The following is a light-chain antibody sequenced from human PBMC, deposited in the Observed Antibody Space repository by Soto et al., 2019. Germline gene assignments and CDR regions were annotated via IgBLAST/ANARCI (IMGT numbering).Light chain of an antibody. CDR1: QTISSY. Sequence: IQLTQSPSSLSASVGDRVTITCRASQTISSYLAWYQQKPGKAPKLLIYGASTLHTGVPSRFSGGGSGTDFTLTISSLQPKDFATYSCQQVNSYPLTFGGGAKVEIK. CDR3: QQVNSYPLT. J-gene: IGKJ4*01. V-gene: IGKV1-9*01. CDR2: GAS.